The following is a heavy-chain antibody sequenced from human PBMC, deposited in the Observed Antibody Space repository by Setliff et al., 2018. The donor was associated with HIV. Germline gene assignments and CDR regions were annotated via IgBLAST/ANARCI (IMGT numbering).Heavy chain of an antibody. CDR1: GYTFAFHS. CDR3: AGLAGSIASAGAKGGLDY. Sequence: GESLKISCKGSGYTFAFHSIAWVRQMPGKGLEWMGIIYPGDSDTRYSPSFQGQVIISVDKSINTAYLQWSSLKASDTAMYYCAGLAGSIASAGAKGGLDYWGPGTLVTVSS. J-gene: IGHJ4*02. CDR2: IYPGDSDT. D-gene: IGHD6-13*01. V-gene: IGHV5-51*01.